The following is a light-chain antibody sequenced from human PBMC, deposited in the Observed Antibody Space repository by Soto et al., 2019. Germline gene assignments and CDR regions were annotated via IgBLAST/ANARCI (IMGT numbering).Light chain of an antibody. V-gene: IGKV1-17*02. Sequence: DIQMTQSPSSLSESAGDRVTITCRASQGISTYLNWYQQKPGKAPKLLIYAASSLQSGVPSRFSGSGSGTEFTLTISNLQPEDFGTYYCQQLNTYPQITFGQGTRLEIK. J-gene: IGKJ5*01. CDR3: QQLNTYPQIT. CDR1: QGISTY. CDR2: AAS.